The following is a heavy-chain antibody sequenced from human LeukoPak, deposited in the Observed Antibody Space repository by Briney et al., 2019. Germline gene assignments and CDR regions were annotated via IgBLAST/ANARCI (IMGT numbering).Heavy chain of an antibody. CDR2: ISTSGNT. Sequence: SETLSLTCSVSSGFISNYYLSWIRQPAGKGLEWIGRISTSGNTNYSPSLKSRVTMSVDTSKNQFFLNLRSVTAADTAVYYCARDSRYYDFWSGYLDSWGQGALVTVSS. J-gene: IGHJ5*01. D-gene: IGHD3-3*01. CDR1: SGFISNYY. CDR3: ARDSRYYDFWSGYLDS. V-gene: IGHV4-4*07.